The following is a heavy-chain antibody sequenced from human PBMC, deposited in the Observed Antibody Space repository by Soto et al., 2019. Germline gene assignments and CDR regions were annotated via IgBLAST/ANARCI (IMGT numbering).Heavy chain of an antibody. Sequence: ASVKVSCKASGYTFTSYAIQWVRQAPGQRLEWMGWINVGNGNTKYSQKFQDRVTIIRDTSADTAYMEVSSLRSEDTAVYYCASSRITMVPYGMDVWGQGTTVTVSS. D-gene: IGHD3-10*01. CDR3: ASSRITMVPYGMDV. CDR2: INVGNGNT. V-gene: IGHV1-3*01. CDR1: GYTFTSYA. J-gene: IGHJ6*02.